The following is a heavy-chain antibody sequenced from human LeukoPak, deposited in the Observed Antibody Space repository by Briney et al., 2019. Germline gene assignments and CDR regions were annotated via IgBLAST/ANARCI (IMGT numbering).Heavy chain of an antibody. D-gene: IGHD3-3*02. CDR1: GGSISSYY. CDR2: MYDSGST. V-gene: IGHV4-59*01. J-gene: IGHJ6*02. CDR3: ARAQLNLLADFGMDV. Sequence: SETLSLTCTVSGGSISSYYWSWIRQPPGKGLELIGYMYDSGSTNYNPSLKSRVTISVDTSKDQFSLNLRSLTAADTAVYYCARAQLNLLADFGMDVWGQGTTVTVSS.